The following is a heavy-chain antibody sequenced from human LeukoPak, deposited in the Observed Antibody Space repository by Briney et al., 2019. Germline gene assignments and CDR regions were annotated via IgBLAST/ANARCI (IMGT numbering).Heavy chain of an antibody. J-gene: IGHJ4*02. D-gene: IGHD3-9*01. CDR3: ARPNARYFDWLSFDY. CDR1: GFTFSSYG. CDR2: IRYDGSNK. V-gene: IGHV3-30*02. Sequence: GGALRLSCAASGFTFSSYGMHLVRQAPGKGLEGVAFIRYDGSNKYYADSVKGRFTISRDNSKNTLYLQMNSLRAEDTAVYYCARPNARYFDWLSFDYWGQGTLVTVSS.